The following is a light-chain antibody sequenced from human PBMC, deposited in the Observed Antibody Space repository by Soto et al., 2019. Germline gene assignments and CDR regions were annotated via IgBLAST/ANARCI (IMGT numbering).Light chain of an antibody. CDR1: QSIANY. V-gene: IGKV1-39*01. Sequence: DFQMTQSPSSLSASVGDRVTITCRASQSIANYLNWYQQKPGKAPKLLIYAASTLQSGVPSKFSGSGFGTDFTLTISSLQTEDFATYYCQQNYSPPPITFGQGTRLEIK. CDR3: QQNYSPPPIT. J-gene: IGKJ5*01. CDR2: AAS.